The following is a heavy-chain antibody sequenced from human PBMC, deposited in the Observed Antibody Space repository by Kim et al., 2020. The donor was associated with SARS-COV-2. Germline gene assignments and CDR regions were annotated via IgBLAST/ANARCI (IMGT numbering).Heavy chain of an antibody. D-gene: IGHD3-10*01. CDR2: LSGSGGST. CDR1: GFTFSSYA. V-gene: IGHV3-23*01. J-gene: IGHJ4*02. Sequence: GGSLRLSCAASGFTFSSYAMSWVRQAPGKGLEWVSALSGSGGSTYYADSVKGRFTISRDNSKNTLYLQMNSLRAEDTAVYYCAKYGSKYGSGSYGDWGQGTLVTVSS. CDR3: AKYGSKYGSGSYGD.